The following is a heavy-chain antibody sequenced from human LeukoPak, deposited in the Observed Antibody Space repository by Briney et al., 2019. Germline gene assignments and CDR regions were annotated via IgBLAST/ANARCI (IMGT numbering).Heavy chain of an antibody. CDR2: ISYDGSNK. V-gene: IGHV3-30-3*01. CDR3: AKIMVRGVISQIDY. J-gene: IGHJ4*02. D-gene: IGHD3-10*01. Sequence: GRSLRLSCAASGFTFSSYAMHWVRQAPGKGLEWVAVISYDGSNKYYADSVKGRFTISRDNSKNTLYLQMNSLRAEDTAVYYCAKIMVRGVISQIDYWGQGTLVTVSS. CDR1: GFTFSSYA.